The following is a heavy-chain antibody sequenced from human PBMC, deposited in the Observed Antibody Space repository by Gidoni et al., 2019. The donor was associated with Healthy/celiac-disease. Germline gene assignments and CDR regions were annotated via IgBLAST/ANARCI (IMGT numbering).Heavy chain of an antibody. CDR2: ISSNGGST. CDR1: GFTFSSYA. V-gene: IGHV3-64D*06. Sequence: EVQLVESGGGFVQPGGSLRLSCSASGFTFSSYAMHWVRQAPGKGLEYVSAISSNGGSTYYADSVKGRFTISRDNFKNTLYLQMSSLRAEDTAVYYCVKTSAEWELLLDYWGQGTLVTVSS. D-gene: IGHD1-26*01. CDR3: VKTSAEWELLLDY. J-gene: IGHJ4*02.